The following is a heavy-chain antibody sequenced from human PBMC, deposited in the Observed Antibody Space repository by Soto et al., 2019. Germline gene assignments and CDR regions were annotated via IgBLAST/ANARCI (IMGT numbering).Heavy chain of an antibody. CDR1: VFTFIDNC. CDR3: ERDYNGFDI. V-gene: IGHV3-7*03. J-gene: IGHJ3*02. Sequence: GGSXRLSCSASVFTFIDNCMTVVRQAPGKGLEWVANIKKDGSEKSYLDSVKGRFTISRDNAKSSLHLQMNSLRAEDTALYYCERDYNGFDIWGQGTMVTV. D-gene: IGHD3-10*01. CDR2: IKKDGSEK.